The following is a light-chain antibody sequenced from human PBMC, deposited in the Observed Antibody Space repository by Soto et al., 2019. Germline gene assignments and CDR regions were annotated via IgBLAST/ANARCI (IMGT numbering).Light chain of an antibody. CDR1: QSISFY. CDR3: QQRSTWPLT. V-gene: IGKV3-11*01. CDR2: DAS. J-gene: IGKJ4*01. Sequence: EIVLTQSPATLSLSPGERATLSCRASQSISFYLAWYQQKPGQAPRLLIYDASNRATGIPARFSGSGSGTDFTLTINSLEPEDFAIYYCQQRSTWPLTFGGGTKVDIK.